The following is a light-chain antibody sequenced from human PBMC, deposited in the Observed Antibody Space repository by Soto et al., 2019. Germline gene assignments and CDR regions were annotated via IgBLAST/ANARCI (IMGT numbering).Light chain of an antibody. Sequence: EIVLTQSPGTLSLSPGERATLSCRASQSVSSSYFAWYQQRFGQAPRLLIYGASSRATGIPDRFSGSGSGTDFTLTISRLEPEYVAVYYCQQYGSSSWTFGQGPKVEIK. CDR3: QQYGSSSWT. V-gene: IGKV3-20*01. CDR1: QSVSSSY. J-gene: IGKJ1*01. CDR2: GAS.